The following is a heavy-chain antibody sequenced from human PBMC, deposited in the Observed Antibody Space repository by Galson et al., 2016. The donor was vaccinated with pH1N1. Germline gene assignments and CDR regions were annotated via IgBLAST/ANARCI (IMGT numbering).Heavy chain of an antibody. D-gene: IGHD3-3*02. CDR1: GYTFTGYY. V-gene: IGHV1-2*02. J-gene: IGHJ3*02. CDR3: AGWAAAFGNAFDM. Sequence: SVKVSCKASGYTFTGYYIHWVRQAPGQGLEWMGWINPNSGGTNYAQMFQGRVTMTRDTTNSTAYVGLNRLRADDTSVYYCAGWAAAFGNAFDMWGQGTKVTVSS. CDR2: INPNSGGT.